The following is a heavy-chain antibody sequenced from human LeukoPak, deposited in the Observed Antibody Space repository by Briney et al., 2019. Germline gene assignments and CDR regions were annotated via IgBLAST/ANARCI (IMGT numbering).Heavy chain of an antibody. Sequence: SQTLSLTCAVSGGSISSGGYSWSWIRQPPGKGLEWIGYIYHSGSTYYDPSLKSRVTISADRSKNQFSLKLSSVTAADTAVYYCARGGLVVRGTNNWFDHWGQGTLVTVSS. D-gene: IGHD3-10*01. CDR2: IYHSGST. CDR1: GGSISSGGYS. V-gene: IGHV4-30-2*01. J-gene: IGHJ5*02. CDR3: ARGGLVVRGTNNWFDH.